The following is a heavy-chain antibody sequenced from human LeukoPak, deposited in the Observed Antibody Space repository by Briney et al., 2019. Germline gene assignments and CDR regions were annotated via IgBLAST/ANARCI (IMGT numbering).Heavy chain of an antibody. CDR1: GYTFTGYY. CDR3: ARGIAARRFDY. D-gene: IGHD6-6*01. Sequence: ASVKVSCKASGYTFTGYYMHWVRQAPGQGLEWMGWINPNRGGTNYAQKFQGRVTMTRDTSISTAYMELSRLRSDDTAVYYCARGIAARRFDYWGQGTLVTVSS. J-gene: IGHJ4*02. V-gene: IGHV1-2*02. CDR2: INPNRGGT.